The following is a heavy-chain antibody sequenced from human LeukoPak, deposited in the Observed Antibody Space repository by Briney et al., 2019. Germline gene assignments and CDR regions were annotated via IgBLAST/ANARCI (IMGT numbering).Heavy chain of an antibody. D-gene: IGHD3-10*01. J-gene: IGHJ6*02. Sequence: GGSLRLSCAASGFTVSSNYMSWVRQAPGKGLEWVSVIYSGGSTYYADSVKGRFTISRDNSKNTLYLQMNSLRAEDTAVYYCARAPRLWFGELYYYYYGMDVWGQGTTVTVSS. CDR3: ARAPRLWFGELYYYYYGMDV. V-gene: IGHV3-53*01. CDR1: GFTVSSNY. CDR2: IYSGGST.